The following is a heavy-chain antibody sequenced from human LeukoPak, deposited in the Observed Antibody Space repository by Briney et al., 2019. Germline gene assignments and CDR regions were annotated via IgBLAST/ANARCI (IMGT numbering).Heavy chain of an antibody. Sequence: GRSLRLSCAASGFTFSNYAMHWVRQAPGKGLDWVAVVSFHGTDKFYADSVKGRFTIPRDNSKNTLYLQMNSLRAEDTAVYYCARLIIAAADIDYFDYWGQGTLVTVSS. CDR1: GFTFSNYA. D-gene: IGHD6-13*01. V-gene: IGHV3-30*04. J-gene: IGHJ4*02. CDR2: VSFHGTDK. CDR3: ARLIIAAADIDYFDY.